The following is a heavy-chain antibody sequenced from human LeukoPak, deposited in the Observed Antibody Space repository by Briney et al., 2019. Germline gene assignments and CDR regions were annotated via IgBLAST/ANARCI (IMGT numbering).Heavy chain of an antibody. CDR3: ARGSTRGYCSGGSCSSIYYFDY. CDR2: TYYRSKWCN. CDR1: GDSVFSNSAS. J-gene: IGHJ4*02. V-gene: IGHV6-1*01. D-gene: IGHD2-15*01. Sequence: QTLSLTCAISGDSVFSNSASWNWIRQSPSRGLEWLGRTYYRSKWCNDYVVSVKSRITINPGTSNNQFSLQLNSVTPEDTAVYYCARGSTRGYCSGGSCSSIYYFDYWGQGTLVTVSS.